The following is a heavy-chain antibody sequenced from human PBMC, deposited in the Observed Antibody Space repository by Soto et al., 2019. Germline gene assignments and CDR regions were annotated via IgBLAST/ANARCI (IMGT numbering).Heavy chain of an antibody. D-gene: IGHD2-15*01. CDR1: GFSVTNAW. J-gene: IGHJ6*02. V-gene: IGHV3-15*07. CDR2: VYTSADGGAT. CDR3: TTGSVEGF. Sequence: EVQLVDSGGGLVKPGGSLRLSCAASGFSVTNAWMNWVRQAPGKGLEWVGRVYTSADGGATNYAAPVKGRFAISRDDSKNTVYLQMNSLMPEDTAVYYCTTGSVEGFWGQGTTVTVSS.